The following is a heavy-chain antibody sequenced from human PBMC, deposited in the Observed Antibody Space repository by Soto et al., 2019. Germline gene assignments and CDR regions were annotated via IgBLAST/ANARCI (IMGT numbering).Heavy chain of an antibody. CDR1: NGSISSRKW. J-gene: IGHJ3*02. D-gene: IGHD3-10*01. Sequence: QVQLQESGPGLVKSSGTLSLTCTVSNGSISSRKWWTWVRQTPGKGLEWLGEIYHSGSTNHNPSLTSRVTMAVDKSKNQVSLKLSSVTAADTAVYYCASKFGELLADAFDIWGQGTMVTVSS. CDR2: IYHSGST. V-gene: IGHV4-4*02. CDR3: ASKFGELLADAFDI.